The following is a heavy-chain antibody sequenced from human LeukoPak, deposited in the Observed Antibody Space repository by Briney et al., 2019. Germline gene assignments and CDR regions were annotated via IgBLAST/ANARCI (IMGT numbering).Heavy chain of an antibody. CDR1: GYTFTSYY. J-gene: IGHJ3*02. D-gene: IGHD3-9*01. V-gene: IGHV1-46*01. CDR3: ARIDILTGHDAFDI. CDR2: INTSGGST. Sequence: ASVTVSCKASGYTFTSYYMHWVRQAPGQGLEWMGIINTSGGSTSYAQKFQGRVSMTRDTSTSTVYMELSSLRSEDTAVYYCARIDILTGHDAFDIWGQGTMVTPSS.